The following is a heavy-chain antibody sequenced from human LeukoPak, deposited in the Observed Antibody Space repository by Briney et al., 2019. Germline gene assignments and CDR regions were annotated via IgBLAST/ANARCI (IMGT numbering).Heavy chain of an antibody. V-gene: IGHV1-69*05. J-gene: IGHJ4*02. CDR3: ARGPSGSYWVHYFDY. CDR2: IIPIFGTA. CDR1: GGTFSSYA. D-gene: IGHD1-26*01. Sequence: GSSVKVSCKASGGTFSSYAISWVRQAPGQGLEWMGRIIPIFGTANYAQKFQGRVTITTDESTSTAYMELSSLRSEDTAVYYCARGPSGSYWVHYFDYWGQGPLVPVSS.